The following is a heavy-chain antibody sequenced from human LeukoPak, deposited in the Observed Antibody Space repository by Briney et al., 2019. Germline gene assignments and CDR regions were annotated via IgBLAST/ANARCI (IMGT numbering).Heavy chain of an antibody. D-gene: IGHD3-10*01. Sequence: GGSLRLSCAASGFTFSSYAMHWVRQAPGKGLEWVAVISYDGSNKYYADSVKGRFTISRDNSKNTLYLQMNSLRAEDTAVYYCARDGRYYYGSGSYHIDYWGQGTLVTVSS. CDR1: GFTFSSYA. J-gene: IGHJ4*02. V-gene: IGHV3-30*04. CDR2: ISYDGSNK. CDR3: ARDGRYYYGSGSYHIDY.